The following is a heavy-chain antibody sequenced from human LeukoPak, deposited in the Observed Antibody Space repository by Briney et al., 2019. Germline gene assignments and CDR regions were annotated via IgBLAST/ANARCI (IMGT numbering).Heavy chain of an antibody. Sequence: GASVEVSCKASGYTFTSYGISWVRQAPGQGLEWMGWISAYNGNTNYAQKLQGRVTMTTDKSTSTAYMELSSLRSEDTAVYYCARLAKAARTLNWFDPWGQGTLVTVSS. D-gene: IGHD6-6*01. V-gene: IGHV1-18*01. J-gene: IGHJ5*02. CDR1: GYTFTSYG. CDR2: ISAYNGNT. CDR3: ARLAKAARTLNWFDP.